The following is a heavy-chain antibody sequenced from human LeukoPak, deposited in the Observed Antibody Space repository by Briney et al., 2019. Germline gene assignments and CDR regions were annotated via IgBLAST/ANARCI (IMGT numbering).Heavy chain of an antibody. J-gene: IGHJ4*02. D-gene: IGHD2-15*01. CDR2: ISGSGGST. CDR1: VFTFSSYA. V-gene: IGHV3-23*01. Sequence: PGGSLRLSCAASVFTFSSYAMSWVRQAPGKGLEWVSAISGSGGSTYYADSVKGRFTISRDNSKNTLYLQMNSLRAEDTAVYYCARRYCSGGSCYSLDYWGQGTLVTVSS. CDR3: ARRYCSGGSCYSLDY.